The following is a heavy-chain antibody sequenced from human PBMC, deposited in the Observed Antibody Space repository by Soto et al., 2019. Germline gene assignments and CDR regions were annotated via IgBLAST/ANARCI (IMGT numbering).Heavy chain of an antibody. Sequence: QVQLQESGPGLVKPAETLSLTCTVSGDSISADYWTWIRQPPGKALEWIGYVYYSGSTRYNPSFKSRVTIAVYTSKTQLSLKLSSVTAADTAVYYCARVRTTLDFYYYYMDVWGIGTTVTVSS. CDR2: VYYSGST. J-gene: IGHJ6*03. V-gene: IGHV4-59*08. CDR1: GDSISADY. CDR3: ARVRTTLDFYYYYMDV. D-gene: IGHD3-10*01.